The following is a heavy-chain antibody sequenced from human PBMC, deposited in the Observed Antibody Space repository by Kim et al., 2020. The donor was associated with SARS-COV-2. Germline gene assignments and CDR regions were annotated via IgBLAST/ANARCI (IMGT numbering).Heavy chain of an antibody. Sequence: SVKVSRKASGGTFSSYAISWVRQAPGQGLEWMGRIIPILGIANYAQKFQGRVTITADKSTSTAYMELSSLRSEDTAVYYCARERDIAATPYYYYYGMDVWGQGTTVTVSS. CDR1: GGTFSSYA. D-gene: IGHD2-15*01. CDR3: ARERDIAATPYYYYYGMDV. V-gene: IGHV1-69*04. CDR2: IIPILGIA. J-gene: IGHJ6*02.